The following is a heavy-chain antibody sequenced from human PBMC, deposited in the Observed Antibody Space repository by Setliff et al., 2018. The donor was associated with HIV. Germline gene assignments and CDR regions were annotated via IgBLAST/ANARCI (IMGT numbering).Heavy chain of an antibody. V-gene: IGHV4-39*02. J-gene: IGHJ4*02. CDR1: GGSVSSSSYY. CDR3: ARVPFTTGFDY. D-gene: IGHD3-3*01. CDR2: IYHSGGT. Sequence: TSETLSLTCTVSGGSVSSSSYYWAWIRQPPGKGLEWIGSIYHSGGTHYNPSLRSRVTISVDTSKNHFSLKLSSVTAADTAVFYCARVPFTTGFDYWGQGILVTVSS.